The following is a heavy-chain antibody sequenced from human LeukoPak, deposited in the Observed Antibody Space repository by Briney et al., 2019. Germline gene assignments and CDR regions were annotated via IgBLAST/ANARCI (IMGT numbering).Heavy chain of an antibody. CDR3: ARDNIAAAAHFDY. D-gene: IGHD6-13*01. CDR1: GGSISSYY. CDR2: IYYSGST. V-gene: IGHV4-59*12. Sequence: SETLSLTCTVSGGSISSYYWSWIRQPPGKGLEWIGYIYYSGSTYYNPSLKSRVTISVDTSKNQFSLKLSSVTAADTAVYYCARDNIAAAAHFDYWGQGTLVTVSS. J-gene: IGHJ4*02.